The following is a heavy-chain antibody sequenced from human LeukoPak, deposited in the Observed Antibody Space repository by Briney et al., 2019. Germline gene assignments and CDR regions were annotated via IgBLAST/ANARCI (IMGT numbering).Heavy chain of an antibody. CDR2: IYYSGNT. J-gene: IGHJ2*01. CDR3: ARDRPYYDILTGYPINWYFDL. D-gene: IGHD3-9*01. Sequence: SETLSLTCTVSGGSISSSYWSWIRQPPGKGLEWIGYIYYSGNTNYNPSLKSRVTISVDTSKNQFSLKLTSVTAADTAVYYCARDRPYYDILTGYPINWYFDLWGRGTLVTVSS. V-gene: IGHV4-59*01. CDR1: GGSISSSY.